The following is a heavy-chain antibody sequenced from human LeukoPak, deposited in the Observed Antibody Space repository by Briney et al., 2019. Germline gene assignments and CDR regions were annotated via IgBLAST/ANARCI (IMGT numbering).Heavy chain of an antibody. CDR1: GGSISNYY. CDR3: AREPFYYDSTLLDAFDI. D-gene: IGHD3-9*01. J-gene: IGHJ3*02. CDR2: IYPSVST. Sequence: SETLSLTCTVSGGSISNYYWSWIRQPAGEGLVWIGRIYPSVSTNYNPSLKSRVTISVDKSKNQFSLKLNSVTAADTAVYYCAREPFYYDSTLLDAFDIWGQGTMVTVSS. V-gene: IGHV4-4*07.